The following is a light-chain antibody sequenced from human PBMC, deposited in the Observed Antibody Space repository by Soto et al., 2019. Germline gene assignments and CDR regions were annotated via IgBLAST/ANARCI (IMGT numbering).Light chain of an antibody. J-gene: IGLJ1*01. V-gene: IGLV2-14*03. CDR3: SSYASSSTPYV. Sequence: QSALTQPASVSGSPGQSITISCTGTSSDVGGYNYVSWYQQHPGKAPKLLIYDVNNRPSGVSNRFSGSKSGNTASLTVSGLQADDEADYYCSSYASSSTPYVFGTGTKLPVL. CDR2: DVN. CDR1: SSDVGGYNY.